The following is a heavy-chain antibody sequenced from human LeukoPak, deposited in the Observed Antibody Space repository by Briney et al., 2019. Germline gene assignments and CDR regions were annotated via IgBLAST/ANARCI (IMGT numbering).Heavy chain of an antibody. Sequence: GASVKVSCKASGYTFTTYGISWVRQAPGQGLEWMGWISAYNGNTNYARKFQGRVTMTTDTSTTTAYMELRSLRSDDTAVNYCARRLERHHDFDYWGQGTLVTVSS. V-gene: IGHV1-18*01. CDR3: ARRLERHHDFDY. CDR1: GYTFTTYG. J-gene: IGHJ4*02. D-gene: IGHD1-1*01. CDR2: ISAYNGNT.